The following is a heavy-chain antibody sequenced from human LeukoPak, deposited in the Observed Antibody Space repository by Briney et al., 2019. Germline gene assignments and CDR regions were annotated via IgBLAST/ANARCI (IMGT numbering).Heavy chain of an antibody. J-gene: IGHJ4*02. D-gene: IGHD3-10*01. V-gene: IGHV3-33*08. CDR1: GFTFSSYG. Sequence: GRSLRLSCAASGFTFSSYGMHWVRQAPGKGLEWVAVIWYDGSNKYYADSVKGRFTISRDNSKNTLYLQMNSLRAEDTAVYYCAREWYGSGSYYNQYYFDYWGQGTLVTVSS. CDR2: IWYDGSNK. CDR3: AREWYGSGSYYNQYYFDY.